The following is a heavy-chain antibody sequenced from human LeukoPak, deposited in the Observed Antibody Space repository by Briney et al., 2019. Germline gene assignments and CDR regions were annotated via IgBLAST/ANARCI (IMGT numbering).Heavy chain of an antibody. V-gene: IGHV3-30*04. CDR1: GFTFSAYA. CDR3: ARARTGSYYSTFEH. Sequence: PGGSLRLSCTASGFTFSAYAMHRVRQAPGKGLEWVAVISYGETNYYYAESVKGRFSISRDDSKNTLVLQMNSLTTEDTGVYYCARARTGSYYSTFEHWGPGTLVSVSS. J-gene: IGHJ1*01. CDR2: ISYGETNY. D-gene: IGHD3-10*01.